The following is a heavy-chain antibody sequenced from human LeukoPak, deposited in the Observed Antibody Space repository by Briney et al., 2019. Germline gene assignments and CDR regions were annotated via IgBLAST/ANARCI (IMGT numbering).Heavy chain of an antibody. CDR3: ARGRPKPGIAVAGTPNPLCY. Sequence: ASVKVSCKASGYTFTGYYMHWVRQAPGQGLEWMGWINPNSGGTNYAQKFQGRVTMTRDTSISTAYVELSRLRSDDTAVYYCARGRPKPGIAVAGTPNPLCYWGQGTLVTVSS. CDR2: INPNSGGT. D-gene: IGHD6-19*01. J-gene: IGHJ4*02. V-gene: IGHV1-2*02. CDR1: GYTFTGYY.